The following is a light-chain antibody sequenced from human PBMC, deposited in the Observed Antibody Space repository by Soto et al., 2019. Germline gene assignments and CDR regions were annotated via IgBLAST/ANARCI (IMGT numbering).Light chain of an antibody. J-gene: IGKJ1*01. CDR2: GAS. CDR3: QQRSNWPRT. CDR1: QSVSSSY. Sequence: EFVLTQSPGTLSLSPGERATLSCRASQSVSSSYLAWYQQKPGQAPRLLIYGASSRATGIPDRFSGSGSGTDFTLTISSLEPEDLAVYYCQQRSNWPRTFGHGTKVDIK. V-gene: IGKV3D-20*02.